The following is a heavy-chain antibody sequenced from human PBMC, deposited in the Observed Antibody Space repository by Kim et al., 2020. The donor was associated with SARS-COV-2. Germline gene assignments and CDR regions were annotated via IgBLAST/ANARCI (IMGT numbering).Heavy chain of an antibody. D-gene: IGHD5-18*01. CDR1: GFSVTDNY. V-gene: IGHV3-53*01. Sequence: GGSLRLSCKASGFSVTDNYMSWVRQAPGKRLEWVSVIYSGGTTKYADAVKGRFTISRHNSKNLVYLEMDSLRAEDTTVYYYARERDDNHLFTAVPCFFD. CDR2: IYSGGTT. CDR3: ARERDDNHLFTAVPCFFD. J-gene: IGHJ4*03.